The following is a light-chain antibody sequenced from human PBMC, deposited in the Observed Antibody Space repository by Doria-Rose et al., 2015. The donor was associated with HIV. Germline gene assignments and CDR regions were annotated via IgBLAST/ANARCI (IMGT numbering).Light chain of an antibody. CDR2: RAS. CDR1: QGIGSD. J-gene: IGKJ2*01. V-gene: IGKV3-15*01. CDR3: QQYSQWPPYT. Sequence: TQSPATLSASPGERATLSCRASQGIGSDLAWYQQKPGQAPRLLIYRASIRATGIPPRFTGGGFGTEFTLTISSLQSEDFAVYFCQQYSQWPPYTFGQGTKLEVK.